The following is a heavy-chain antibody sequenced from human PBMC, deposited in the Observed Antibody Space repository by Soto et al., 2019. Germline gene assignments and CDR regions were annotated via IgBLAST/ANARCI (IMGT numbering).Heavy chain of an antibody. D-gene: IGHD3-16*02. CDR2: IKQDGSEK. J-gene: IGHJ4*02. CDR1: GFTFSSYW. V-gene: IGHV3-7*01. CDR3: PRSELIGPTYYFDY. Sequence: QSGGSLRLSCAASGFTFSSYWMSWVRQAPGKGLEWVANIKQDGSEKYYVDSVKGRFTISRDNAKNSLYLQMNSLRAEDTTVYYCPRSELIGPTYYFDYWGQGTLVTVSP.